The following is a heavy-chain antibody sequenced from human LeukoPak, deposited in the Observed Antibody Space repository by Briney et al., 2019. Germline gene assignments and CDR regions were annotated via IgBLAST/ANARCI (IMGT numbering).Heavy chain of an antibody. CDR3: ATGSTIDAYFDY. CDR1: GYTLTELS. V-gene: IGHV1-24*01. Sequence: GASVKVSCKVSGYTLTELSMHWVRQAPGKGLEWMGGFDPEDGETIYAQKFQGRVTMTEDTSTDTAYMELSSLRSEDTAMYYCATGSTIDAYFDYWGQGTLVTVS. J-gene: IGHJ4*02. D-gene: IGHD4/OR15-4a*01. CDR2: FDPEDGET.